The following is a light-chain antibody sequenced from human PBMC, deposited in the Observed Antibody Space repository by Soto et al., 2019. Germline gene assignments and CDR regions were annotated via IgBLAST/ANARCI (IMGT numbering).Light chain of an antibody. CDR2: SNN. CDR3: AAWDDSLNGRWV. CDR1: SSNIGSNT. J-gene: IGLJ3*02. Sequence: QSVLTQPPSASGTPGQRVTISCSGSSSNIGSNTVNWYQQLPGTAPKLLIYSNNQRHSGVPDRFSGSKSGTSAPLAISGLQSEDEADYYCAAWDDSLNGRWVFGGGTKLTVL. V-gene: IGLV1-44*01.